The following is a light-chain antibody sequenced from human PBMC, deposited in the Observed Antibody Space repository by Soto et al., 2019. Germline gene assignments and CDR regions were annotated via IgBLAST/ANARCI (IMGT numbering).Light chain of an antibody. V-gene: IGKV4-1*01. Sequence: DIVVTQSPDSLAVSLGERATINCRASQSLFYSANNKNYLAWYQQKLGQPPKLLIYWASTRESGVPDRFSGSGSGTDFTLTISSLESEDFATYYCQHSYSSPTFGQGTKLEIK. CDR2: WAS. CDR3: QHSYSSPT. CDR1: QSLFYSANNKNY. J-gene: IGKJ2*01.